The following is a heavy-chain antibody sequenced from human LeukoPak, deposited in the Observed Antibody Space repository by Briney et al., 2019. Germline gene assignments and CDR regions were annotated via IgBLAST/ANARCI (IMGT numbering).Heavy chain of an antibody. CDR2: IIPILGIA. Sequence: SVKVSCKASGGTFSSYAISWVRQAPGQGLEWMGRIIPILGIANYAQKFQGRVTITADKSTSTAYMELRSLRSDDTAVYYCARELLITGTTWFDPWGQGTLVTVSS. D-gene: IGHD1-7*01. V-gene: IGHV1-69*04. CDR3: ARELLITGTTWFDP. CDR1: GGTFSSYA. J-gene: IGHJ5*02.